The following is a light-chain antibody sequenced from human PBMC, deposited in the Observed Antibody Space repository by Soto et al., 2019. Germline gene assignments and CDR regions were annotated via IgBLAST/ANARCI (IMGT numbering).Light chain of an antibody. Sequence: QSVLTPPSSVSGSPGQSVTISCTGPRSDIGDSNFISWYQHSPGKAPRLLIYEVNNRPSGVSRRFSGSKAGNTASLTISGLLDDDEADYFCASFRSGTILVFGSGTKVTVL. CDR3: ASFRSGTILV. J-gene: IGLJ1*01. V-gene: IGLV2-14*01. CDR2: EVN. CDR1: RSDIGDSNF.